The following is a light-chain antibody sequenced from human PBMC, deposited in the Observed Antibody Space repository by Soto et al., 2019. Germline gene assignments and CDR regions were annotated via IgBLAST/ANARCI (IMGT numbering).Light chain of an antibody. CDR1: QSVSSTY. J-gene: IGKJ4*01. Sequence: EIVLTQSPGTLSLSPGERAALSCRASQSVSSTYLAWYQQKPGQAPRLLIYGASSRATGIPDRFSGSGSGTDFTLTISRLEPEDFAVYYCQQHGSSQTFGGGTKVYIK. V-gene: IGKV3-20*01. CDR2: GAS. CDR3: QQHGSSQT.